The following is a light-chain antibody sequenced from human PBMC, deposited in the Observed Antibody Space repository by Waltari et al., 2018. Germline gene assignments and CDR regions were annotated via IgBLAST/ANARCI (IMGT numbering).Light chain of an antibody. CDR1: NIVAKS. J-gene: IGLJ2*01. V-gene: IGLV3-21*02. CDR2: DDT. Sequence: SYVLTQPPSMSVAPGQTATVTCGGDNIVAKSVHWYQQRAGQAPVLVIFDDTDRPSGIPGRFSGSNADSTATLTIKRVEAGDEADYFCQVWVQSDHRVVFGGGTRLTVL. CDR3: QVWVQSDHRVV.